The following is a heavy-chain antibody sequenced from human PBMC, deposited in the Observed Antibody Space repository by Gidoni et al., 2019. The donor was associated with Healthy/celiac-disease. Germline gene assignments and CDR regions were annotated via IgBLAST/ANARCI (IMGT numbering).Heavy chain of an antibody. Sequence: EVQLVESGGGLVQPGGSLRLSCAASGFTFSSYDMHWVRQATGKGLEWVSAIGTAGDTYYPGSVKGRVTISRENAKNSLYLQMNSLSAGDTAVYYCARVGGLSGAFDIWGQGTMVTVSS. CDR1: GFTFSSYD. D-gene: IGHD3-16*01. J-gene: IGHJ3*02. V-gene: IGHV3-13*04. CDR3: ARVGGLSGAFDI. CDR2: IGTAGDT.